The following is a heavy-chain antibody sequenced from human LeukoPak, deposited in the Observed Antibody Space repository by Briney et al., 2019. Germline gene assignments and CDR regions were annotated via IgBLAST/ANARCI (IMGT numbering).Heavy chain of an antibody. CDR2: IRDDGSNK. D-gene: IGHD6-13*01. V-gene: IGHV3-30*02. J-gene: IGHJ5*02. Sequence: GSLRLSCTASGFTFSSSGMHWVRQAPGKGLEWVAFIRDDGSNKYYADSVKGRFTISRDNSKNTLYLQMNSLRAEDTAVYYCAKRGEGVSNTWYMNNWFDPWGQGTLVTVSS. CDR3: AKRGEGVSNTWYMNNWFDP. CDR1: GFTFSSSG.